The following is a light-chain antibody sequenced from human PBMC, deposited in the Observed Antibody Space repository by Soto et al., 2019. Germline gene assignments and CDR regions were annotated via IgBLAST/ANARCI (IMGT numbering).Light chain of an antibody. J-gene: IGLJ1*01. Sequence: SALTQPASVSGSPGQSITISCTGTSSDVGSYNLVSWYQQHPGKAPKLMIYEVSKRPSGVSNRFSGSMSGNTASLTVSGLQAEDEADYYCSSYAGTHIVFGTGTKVTVL. CDR2: EVS. V-gene: IGLV2-23*02. CDR1: SSDVGSYNL. CDR3: SSYAGTHIV.